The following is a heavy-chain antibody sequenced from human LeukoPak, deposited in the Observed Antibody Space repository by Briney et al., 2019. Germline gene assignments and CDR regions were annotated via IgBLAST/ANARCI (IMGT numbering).Heavy chain of an antibody. CDR3: ARVGSGYYYRFDY. CDR1: GYTFTSYY. D-gene: IGHD3-22*01. CDR2: INPSGGST. Sequence: ASVKVSCTASGYTFTSYYMHWVRQAPGQGLEWMGIINPSGGSTSYAQKFQGRVTMTRDMSTSTVYMELSSLRSEDTALYYCARVGSGYYYRFDYWGQGTLVTVSS. J-gene: IGHJ4*02. V-gene: IGHV1-46*01.